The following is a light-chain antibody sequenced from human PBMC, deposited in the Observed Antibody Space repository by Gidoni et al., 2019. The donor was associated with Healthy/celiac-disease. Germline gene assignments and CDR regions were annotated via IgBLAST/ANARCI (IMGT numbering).Light chain of an antibody. CDR3: QQRYSTPRT. Sequence: IQMTKPPSSLSASVGDRVTITCRASQHISSYLNWYQQIPGKAPKLLIYAASSWQSGVPSRFSGSGSGTDFTLPISSLQPADFATSYCQQRYSTPRTFGQGTKVEIK. CDR2: AAS. CDR1: QHISSY. V-gene: IGKV1-39*01. J-gene: IGKJ1*01.